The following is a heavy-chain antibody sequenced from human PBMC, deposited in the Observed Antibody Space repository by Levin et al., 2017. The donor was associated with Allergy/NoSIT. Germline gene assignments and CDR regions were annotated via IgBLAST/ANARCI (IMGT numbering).Heavy chain of an antibody. V-gene: IGHV1-69*13. CDR3: ARDLMGRATEGVYYYYGMDV. Sequence: AASVKVSCKASGGTFSSYAISWVRQAPGQGLEWMGGIIPIFGTANYAQKFQGRVTITADESTSTAYMELSSLRSEDTAVYYCARDLMGRATEGVYYYYGMDVWGQGTTVTVSS. D-gene: IGHD5-12*01. CDR2: IIPIFGTA. CDR1: GGTFSSYA. J-gene: IGHJ6*02.